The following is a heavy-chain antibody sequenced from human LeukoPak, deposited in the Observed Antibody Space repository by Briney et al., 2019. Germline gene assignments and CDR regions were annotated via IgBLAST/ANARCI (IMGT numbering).Heavy chain of an antibody. CDR1: GFSFSDYY. J-gene: IGHJ4*02. CDR3: ARAPSAVAGMLDY. V-gene: IGHV3-11*06. D-gene: IGHD6-19*01. CDR2: ITSSRSYT. Sequence: GGSLRLSCAASGFSFSDYYMSWIRQAPGKGPEWVSYITSSRSYTNYADSVKGRFTISRDNAKNSLYLQMNSLRAEDTAVYYCARAPSAVAGMLDYWGQGTLVTVSS.